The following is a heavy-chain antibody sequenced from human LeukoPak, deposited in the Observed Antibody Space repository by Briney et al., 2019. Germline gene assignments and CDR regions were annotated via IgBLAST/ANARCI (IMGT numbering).Heavy chain of an antibody. J-gene: IGHJ4*02. CDR3: ARVGSWCFDL. Sequence: KPSETLSLTCTVSGGSISTYYWSWLRQPPGKRLEWIGYIDYSGSTNYNPPLKSRVTMSVDMSKNQFSLKLTSVTAADTAVYYCARVGSWCFDLWGQGTLVTVSS. D-gene: IGHD6-13*01. CDR2: IDYSGST. CDR1: GGSISTYY. V-gene: IGHV4-59*01.